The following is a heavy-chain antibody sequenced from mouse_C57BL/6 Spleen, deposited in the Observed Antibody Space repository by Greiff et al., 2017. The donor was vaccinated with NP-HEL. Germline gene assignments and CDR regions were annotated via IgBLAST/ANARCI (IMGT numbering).Heavy chain of an antibody. CDR2: IYPGNSDT. Sequence: EVMLVESGTVLARPGASVKMSCKTSGYTFTSYWMHWVKQRPGQGLEWIGAIYPGNSDTSYNQKFKGKAKLTAVTSASTAYMELSSLTNEDSAVYYCTRSSLLLRYFDYWGQGTTLTVSS. D-gene: IGHD1-1*01. CDR1: GYTFTSYW. CDR3: TRSSLLLRYFDY. V-gene: IGHV1-5*01. J-gene: IGHJ2*01.